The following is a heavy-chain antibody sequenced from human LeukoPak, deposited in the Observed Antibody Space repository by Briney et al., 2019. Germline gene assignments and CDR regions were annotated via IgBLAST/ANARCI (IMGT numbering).Heavy chain of an antibody. D-gene: IGHD2-2*01. J-gene: IGHJ4*02. CDR1: GFTFSSYS. CDR2: ISSSSSYI. Sequence: GGSLRLSCAASGFTFSSYSMNWVRQAPGKGLEWVSSISSSSSYIYYADSVKGRFTISRDNAKNSLYLQMNRLRAEDTAVYYCARGGPYQPLLGYWGQGTLVTVSS. V-gene: IGHV3-21*01. CDR3: ARGGPYQPLLGY.